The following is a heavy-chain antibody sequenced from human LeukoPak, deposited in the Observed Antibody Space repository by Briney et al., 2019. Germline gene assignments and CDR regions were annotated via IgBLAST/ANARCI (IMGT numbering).Heavy chain of an antibody. J-gene: IGHJ4*02. CDR2: TSYGGNIK. D-gene: IGHD4-11*01. CDR3: ARADNSKWHNFDY. Sequence: PGRSLRLSCAASGFTFSRFAMHWVRQAPGKGLEWVAVTSYGGNIKYYADSVRGRFTISRDNSKNTLYLQMNSLRLEDAAVYYCARADNSKWHNFDYWGQGTLVTVSS. CDR1: GFTFSRFA. V-gene: IGHV3-30*04.